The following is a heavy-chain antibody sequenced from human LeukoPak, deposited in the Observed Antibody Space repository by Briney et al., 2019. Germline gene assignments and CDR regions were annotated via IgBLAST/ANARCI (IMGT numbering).Heavy chain of an antibody. V-gene: IGHV4-59*11. CDR2: IYYSGST. CDR3: ARVSTMIVVGPPAFDI. J-gene: IGHJ3*02. CDR1: GGSISSHY. Sequence: SETLSLTCTVSGGSISSHYWSWIRQPPGKGLEWIGYIYYSGSTNYNPSLERRVTISVDTSKNQFSLKLSSVTAADTAVYYCARVSTMIVVGPPAFDIWGQGTMVTVSS. D-gene: IGHD3-22*01.